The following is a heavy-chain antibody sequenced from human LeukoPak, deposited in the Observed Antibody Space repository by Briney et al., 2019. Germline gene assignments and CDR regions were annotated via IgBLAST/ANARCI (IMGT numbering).Heavy chain of an antibody. Sequence: PSETLSLTCTVSGDSISSYYGSWIRQPPGKGLEWIGYIYYTGSTNYNPSLKSRVTISVDTSKNQFSLKLSSVTAADTAVYYCASNHYNGNYLYYFDYWGQGTLVTVSS. CDR2: IYYTGST. D-gene: IGHD1-26*01. CDR1: GDSISSYY. V-gene: IGHV4-59*08. CDR3: ASNHYNGNYLYYFDY. J-gene: IGHJ4*02.